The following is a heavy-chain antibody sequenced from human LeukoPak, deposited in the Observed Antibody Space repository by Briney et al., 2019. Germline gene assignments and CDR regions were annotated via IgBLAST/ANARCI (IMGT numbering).Heavy chain of an antibody. CDR3: ARDSSTNGYEFFDY. Sequence: SETLSLTCTVSGGSISSGGYYWNWIRQLPGKGLEWIGYIYPSGSTYYNPSLKSRVSISVDRSKNELSLKLTSVTAADTAVYYCARDSSTNGYEFFDYWGQGTLVTVSS. CDR2: IYPSGST. V-gene: IGHV4-30-2*06. D-gene: IGHD5-12*01. CDR1: GGSISSGGYY. J-gene: IGHJ4*02.